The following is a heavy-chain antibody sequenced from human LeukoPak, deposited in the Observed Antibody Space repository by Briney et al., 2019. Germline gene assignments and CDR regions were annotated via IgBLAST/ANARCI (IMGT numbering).Heavy chain of an antibody. D-gene: IGHD3-10*01. CDR2: INHSGST. V-gene: IGHV4-34*01. Sequence: SETLSLTCAVSGGSFSGYYGSWIRQPPGKGLEWIGEINHSGSTNYNPSLKSRVTISVDTSKNQFSLKLSSVTAADTAVYYCAGSVLLSIWGQGTMVSVSS. CDR3: AGSVLLSI. J-gene: IGHJ3*02. CDR1: GGSFSGYY.